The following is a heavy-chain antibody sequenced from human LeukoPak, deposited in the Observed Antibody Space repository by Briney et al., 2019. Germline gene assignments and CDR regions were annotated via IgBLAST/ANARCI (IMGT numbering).Heavy chain of an antibody. CDR2: ISYDGSNK. J-gene: IGHJ3*02. V-gene: IGHV3-30*18. CDR1: GFTFSSYG. D-gene: IGHD5-12*01. CDR3: AKDLLLVEWLPLGAFDI. Sequence: GGSLRLSCAASGFTFSSYGMHWVRQAPGKGLEWVAVISYDGSNKYYADSVKGRFTISRDNSKNTLYLQMNSLRAEDTAVYYCAKDLLLVEWLPLGAFDIWGQGTMVTVSS.